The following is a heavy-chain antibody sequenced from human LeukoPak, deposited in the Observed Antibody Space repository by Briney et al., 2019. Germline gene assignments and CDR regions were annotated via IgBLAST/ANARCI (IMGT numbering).Heavy chain of an antibody. CDR1: GGSISSGGYY. CDR3: ARDLLGGTEVNAFGI. D-gene: IGHD2-15*01. CDR2: IYYSGST. J-gene: IGHJ3*02. V-gene: IGHV4-31*03. Sequence: PSETLSLTCIVSGGSISSGGYYWSWIRQHPGKGLECIGYIYYSGSTYYNPSLKSRVTISVDTSRNQFSLKLSSVTAADTAVYYCARDLLGGTEVNAFGIWGHGTMVTVSS.